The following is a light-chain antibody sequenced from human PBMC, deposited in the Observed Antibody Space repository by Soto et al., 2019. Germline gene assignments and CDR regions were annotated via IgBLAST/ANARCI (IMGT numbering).Light chain of an antibody. J-gene: IGKJ3*01. CDR2: ATS. CDR3: QQDLRPPLT. Sequence: DIQMTQSPSSLSASVGDKVTITCRASQNVASYLNWYQQKLGTAPKVLIYATSTLKTGVPSRFSGSGSGTEFILTITSLQPEDFATYYCQQDLRPPLTFGPGTKVDIK. V-gene: IGKV1-39*01. CDR1: QNVASY.